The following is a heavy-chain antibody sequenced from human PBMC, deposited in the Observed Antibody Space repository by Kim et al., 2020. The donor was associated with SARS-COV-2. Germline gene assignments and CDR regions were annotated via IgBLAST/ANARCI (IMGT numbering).Heavy chain of an antibody. CDR3: AGEGSGLGRILGFYFDY. V-gene: IGHV4-38-2*02. D-gene: IGHD7-27*01. J-gene: IGHJ4*02. CDR1: DYSVSNGHY. Sequence: SETLSLTCTVSDYSVSNGHYWACSRQSPGKGRVWSGGMNYCGGTPYNQLSQSRLTRTAKTSTNQLSLQLKSVTAAATAMYYCAGEGSGLGRILGFYFDYWGRESRLTVPS. CDR2: MNYCGGT.